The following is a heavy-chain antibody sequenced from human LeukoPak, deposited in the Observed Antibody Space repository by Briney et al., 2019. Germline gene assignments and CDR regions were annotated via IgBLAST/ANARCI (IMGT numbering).Heavy chain of an antibody. CDR1: GFTFSSYS. CDR3: ARGENNYGYYYFDY. D-gene: IGHD5-24*01. CDR2: ISRSSNYI. Sequence: GGSLRLSCAASGFTFSSYSMNWVRQAPGKGLEWVSSISRSSNYIYYADSVKGRFTISRDNAKNSLYLQINSLRAEDTSVYYCARGENNYGYYYFDYWGQGTLVTVSS. V-gene: IGHV3-21*01. J-gene: IGHJ4*02.